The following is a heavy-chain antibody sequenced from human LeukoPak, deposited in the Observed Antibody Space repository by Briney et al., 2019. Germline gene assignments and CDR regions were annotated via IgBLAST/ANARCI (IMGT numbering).Heavy chain of an antibody. CDR3: ARARGHNYMKPDFEY. D-gene: IGHD1-1*01. CDR1: GFPFSSYW. J-gene: IGHJ4*02. V-gene: IGHV3-7*01. Sequence: QPGGSLRLSCAASGFPFSSYWMSWVRQAPGEGLEWVANIKQDGSEKYYVDSVKGRFTISRDNAKYSLYLQMSSLRGEDTAVYYCARARGHNYMKPDFEYWGQGILVTVSS. CDR2: IKQDGSEK.